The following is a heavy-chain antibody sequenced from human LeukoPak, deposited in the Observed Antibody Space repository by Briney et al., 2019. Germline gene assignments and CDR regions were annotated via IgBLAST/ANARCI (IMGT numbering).Heavy chain of an antibody. Sequence: GGSLRLSCVASGFTFGKYWMSWVRQAPGKGLVWVANIKLDGSEKNYVDSVKGRFTISRDNTTNSLYLQMNSLRAEDTAVFYCARDQYDTWSRRGNFDSWGQGTLVIVSS. J-gene: IGHJ4*02. CDR2: IKLDGSEK. CDR3: ARDQYDTWSRRGNFDS. CDR1: GFTFGKYW. D-gene: IGHD3-3*01. V-gene: IGHV3-7*03.